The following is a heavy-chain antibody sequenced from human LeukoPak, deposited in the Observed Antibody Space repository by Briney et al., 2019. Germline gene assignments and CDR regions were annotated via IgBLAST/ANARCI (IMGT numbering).Heavy chain of an antibody. J-gene: IGHJ4*02. CDR2: IKEDGSEK. V-gene: IGHV3-7*01. CDR3: ARLYYYNSGRSYPSIYFNY. CDR1: GFTFSTHW. D-gene: IGHD3-10*01. Sequence: GGSLRLSCAASGFTFSTHWMSWVRQAPGKGLEWVANIKEDGSEKDYVDSVKGRFTVSRDNAKNSLYLQMNTLRAEDTAKYYCARLYYYNSGRSYPSIYFNYWGQGTLVTVSS.